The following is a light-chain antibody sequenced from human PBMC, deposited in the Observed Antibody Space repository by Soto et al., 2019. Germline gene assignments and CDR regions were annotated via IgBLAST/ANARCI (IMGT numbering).Light chain of an antibody. CDR2: RAS. CDR1: QSISMW. Sequence: DIQMTQSPPTLSASVGDTVTITCRASQSISMWLAWYQQKPGKAPKLLIYRASHLDSGVPSRFSGSGSETEFTLTISSLQPVDFATYYCQQYETYLWTFGQGTKVEIK. CDR3: QQYETYLWT. V-gene: IGKV1-5*03. J-gene: IGKJ1*01.